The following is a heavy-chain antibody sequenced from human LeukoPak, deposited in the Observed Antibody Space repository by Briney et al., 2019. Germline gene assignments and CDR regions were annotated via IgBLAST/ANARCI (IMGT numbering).Heavy chain of an antibody. V-gene: IGHV1-18*04. J-gene: IGHJ4*02. Sequence: ASVKVSCKASGYTFTSYYMHWVRQAPGQGLEWMGWISAYNGNTNYAQKVQGRVTMTTDTSTSTAYMELRSLRSDDTAIYYCARDFYGDSYFDYWGQGTLVTVSS. D-gene: IGHD4-17*01. CDR2: ISAYNGNT. CDR3: ARDFYGDSYFDY. CDR1: GYTFTSYY.